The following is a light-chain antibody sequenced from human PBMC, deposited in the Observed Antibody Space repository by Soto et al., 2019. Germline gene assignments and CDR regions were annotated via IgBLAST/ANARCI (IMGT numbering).Light chain of an antibody. Sequence: QSVLTQPASVSGSPGQSITISCTGTSTNVGSDNLVSWYQQHPGKAPKLLIYDDSKRPSGVPNRFSGSKSGNTASLTISGLEAEDEADYYSCSYGGSSTVLFGGGTKVTVL. CDR1: STNVGSDNL. J-gene: IGLJ2*01. V-gene: IGLV2-23*01. CDR3: CSYGGSSTVL. CDR2: DDS.